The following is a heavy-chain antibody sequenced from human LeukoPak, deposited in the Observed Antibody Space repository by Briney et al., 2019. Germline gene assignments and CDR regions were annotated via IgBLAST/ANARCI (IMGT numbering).Heavy chain of an antibody. CDR2: LYYSGST. CDR1: GGSISSGGYS. D-gene: IGHD6-13*01. V-gene: IGHV4-61*08. CDR3: ARFVGSSWLAFDI. J-gene: IGHJ3*02. Sequence: TSETLSLTCAVSGGSISSGGYSWNWIRQPPGKGLEWIGYLYYSGSTNYNPSLKSRVTISKDTSKNQFSLKLNSVTAADTALYYCARFVGSSWLAFDIWGQGTMVTVSS.